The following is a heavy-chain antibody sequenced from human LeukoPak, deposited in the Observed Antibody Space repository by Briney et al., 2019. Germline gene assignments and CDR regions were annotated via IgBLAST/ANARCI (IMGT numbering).Heavy chain of an antibody. Sequence: GGSLRLSCAASGFTFSNYAMSWVRQAPGKGLEWVSSISSTSSYIYYADSVKGRFTISRENTKNSLYLQMNSLRAKDTAVYYCARDSPGGDSSIDYWGQGTLVTVSS. CDR2: ISSTSSYI. J-gene: IGHJ4*02. CDR1: GFTFSNYA. D-gene: IGHD2-21*02. V-gene: IGHV3-21*01. CDR3: ARDSPGGDSSIDY.